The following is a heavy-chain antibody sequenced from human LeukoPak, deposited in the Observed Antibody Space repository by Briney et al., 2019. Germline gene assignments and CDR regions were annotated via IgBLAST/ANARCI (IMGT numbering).Heavy chain of an antibody. Sequence: ASVKVSCKASGYTFTSYGISWVRQAPGQGLDWMGWISAYNGNTNYAQKLQGRVTMTTDTSTSTAYMELRSLRSDDTAVYYCALYCSSTSCPEGWGQGTLVTVSS. CDR1: GYTFTSYG. V-gene: IGHV1-18*01. CDR2: ISAYNGNT. CDR3: ALYCSSTSCPEG. J-gene: IGHJ4*02. D-gene: IGHD2-2*01.